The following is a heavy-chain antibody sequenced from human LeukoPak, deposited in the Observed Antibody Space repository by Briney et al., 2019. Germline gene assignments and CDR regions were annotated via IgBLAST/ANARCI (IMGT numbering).Heavy chain of an antibody. CDR2: ISSSSSTI. J-gene: IGHJ3*02. CDR1: GFTFSSYS. V-gene: IGHV3-48*01. CDR3: ARADSRTLDAFDI. Sequence: GGSLRLSCAASGFTFSSYSMNWVRQAPGKGLEWVSYISSSSSTIYYADSVKGRFTISRDNSKNTLYLQMNSLRAEDTAVYYCARADSRTLDAFDIWGQGTMVTVSS. D-gene: IGHD3-22*01.